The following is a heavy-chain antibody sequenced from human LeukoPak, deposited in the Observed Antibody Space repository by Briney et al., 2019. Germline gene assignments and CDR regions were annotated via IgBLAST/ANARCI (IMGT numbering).Heavy chain of an antibody. CDR1: GGTFISYA. CDR2: IIPIFGTA. D-gene: IGHD3-16*01. Sequence: SVKVSCKASGGTFISYAISWVRQAPGQGLEWMGGIIPIFGTANYAQKFQGRVTITADESTSTAYMELSSLRSEDTAVYYCARGRNGMGAAFDIWGQGTMVTVSS. V-gene: IGHV1-69*13. J-gene: IGHJ3*02. CDR3: ARGRNGMGAAFDI.